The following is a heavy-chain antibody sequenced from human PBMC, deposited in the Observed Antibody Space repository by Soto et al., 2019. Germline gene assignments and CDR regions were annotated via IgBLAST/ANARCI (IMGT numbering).Heavy chain of an antibody. J-gene: IGHJ5*02. D-gene: IGHD6-13*01. Sequence: EVQLVESGGGLVQPGGSLRLSCAASGFTFSSYWMHWVRQAPGKGLVWVSRINSDGSSTNYADSVKGRFTISRDNAKNTLYLQMNSLRAEDTAVYYCARDLRFSSSWFLIGGFDPWGQGTLVTVSS. V-gene: IGHV3-74*01. CDR1: GFTFSSYW. CDR3: ARDLRFSSSWFLIGGFDP. CDR2: INSDGSST.